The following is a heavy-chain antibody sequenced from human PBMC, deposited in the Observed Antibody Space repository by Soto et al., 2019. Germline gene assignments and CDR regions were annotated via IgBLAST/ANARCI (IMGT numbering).Heavy chain of an antibody. CDR3: ARETKGRGYYYGSGSYPYYFDY. Sequence: QVQLQQWGAGLLKPSETLSLTCAVYGGSFSGYYWSWIRQPPGKGLEWIGEINHSGSTNYNPSLKSRVTLSVDTSKNQFSLKLSSVTAADTAVYYCARETKGRGYYYGSGSYPYYFDYWGQGTLVTVSS. CDR1: GGSFSGYY. V-gene: IGHV4-34*01. CDR2: INHSGST. D-gene: IGHD3-10*01. J-gene: IGHJ4*02.